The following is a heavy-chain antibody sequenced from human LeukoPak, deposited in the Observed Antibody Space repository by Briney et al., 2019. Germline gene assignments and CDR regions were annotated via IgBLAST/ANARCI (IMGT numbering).Heavy chain of an antibody. D-gene: IGHD3-9*01. CDR1: GGSISSYY. J-gene: IGHJ3*02. CDR2: IYYSGST. CDR3: ASLYYDILTGDAFDI. V-gene: IGHV4-59*08. Sequence: SETLSLACTVSGGSISSYYWSWIRQPPGKGLEWIGYIYYSGSTNYNPSLKSRVTISVDTSKNQFSLKLSSVTAADTAVYYCASLYYDILTGDAFDIWGQGTMVPVSS.